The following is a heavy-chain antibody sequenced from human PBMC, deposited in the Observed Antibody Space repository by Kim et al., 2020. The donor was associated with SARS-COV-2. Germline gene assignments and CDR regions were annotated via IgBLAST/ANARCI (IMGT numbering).Heavy chain of an antibody. V-gene: IGHV4-39*01. Sequence: SETLSLTCTVSGASITSRSYYWGWIRQSPGKGLEWIETIYYSGSTYYNPSLTSRVTISVDTSKNQFSLKLSSVTAADTAIYYCARHSDIFLRRVSWGQGTLVTVSS. CDR3: ARHSDIFLRRVS. CDR2: IYYSGST. J-gene: IGHJ5*02. D-gene: IGHD3-9*01. CDR1: GASITSRSYY.